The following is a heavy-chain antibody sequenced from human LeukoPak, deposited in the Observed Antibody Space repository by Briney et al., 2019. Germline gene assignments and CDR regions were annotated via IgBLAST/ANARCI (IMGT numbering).Heavy chain of an antibody. D-gene: IGHD4-23*01. V-gene: IGHV3-48*03. J-gene: IGHJ4*02. CDR1: GFTFSSYE. CDR3: ARDQVN. CDR2: IRSSGNTI. Sequence: GGSLRLSCAASGFTFSSYEMNWVRQAPGKGLQWVSYIRSSGNTIYYADSVKGRFTISRDNAKNSLYLQMNSLRDEDTAVYYCARDQVNWGQGTLVTVSS.